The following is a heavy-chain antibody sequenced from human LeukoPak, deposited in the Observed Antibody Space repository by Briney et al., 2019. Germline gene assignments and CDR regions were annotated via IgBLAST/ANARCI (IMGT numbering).Heavy chain of an antibody. D-gene: IGHD7-27*01. Sequence: ASVKVSCKASGYTFTDYYMHWVRQAPGQGLEWMGWINPNSGGANYAQNFQGRVTMTRDTSISTAYMELSRLRSDDTALYYCARCSLTAYYMDVWGKGTTVTVSS. V-gene: IGHV1-2*02. CDR3: ARCSLTAYYMDV. J-gene: IGHJ6*03. CDR2: INPNSGGA. CDR1: GYTFTDYY.